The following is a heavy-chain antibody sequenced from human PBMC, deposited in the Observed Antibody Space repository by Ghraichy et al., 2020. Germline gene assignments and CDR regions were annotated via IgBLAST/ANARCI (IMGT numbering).Heavy chain of an antibody. CDR2: IKQDGSEK. CDR1: GFTFSSYW. CDR3: AREGLAVAGIPFDY. Sequence: GGSLRLSCAASGFTFSSYWMSWVRQAPGKGLEWVANIKQDGSEKYYVDSVKGRFTISRDNAKNSLYLQMNSLRAEDTAVYYCAREGLAVAGIPFDYWGQGTLVTVSS. D-gene: IGHD6-19*01. V-gene: IGHV3-7*01. J-gene: IGHJ4*02.